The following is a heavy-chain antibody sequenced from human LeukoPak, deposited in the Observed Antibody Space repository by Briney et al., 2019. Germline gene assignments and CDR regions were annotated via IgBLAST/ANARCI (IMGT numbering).Heavy chain of an antibody. CDR2: IWYDGSNK. V-gene: IGHV3-33*01. Sequence: GGSLRLSCAASGFTFSSYGMHWVRQAPGKGLEWVAVIWYDGSNKYYADSVKGRFTISRDNSKNTLYFQMNSLRAEDSAVYYCASGALFGELLGAFDIWGQGTMVTVSS. J-gene: IGHJ3*02. D-gene: IGHD3-10*02. CDR3: ASGALFGELLGAFDI. CDR1: GFTFSSYG.